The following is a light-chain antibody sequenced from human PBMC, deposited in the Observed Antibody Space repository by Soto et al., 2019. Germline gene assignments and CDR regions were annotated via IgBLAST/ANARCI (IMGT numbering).Light chain of an antibody. Sequence: EIVLTQSPGTLSLSPGERATLSCRASQSIRDNYLAWYQQKPGQAPGLLIYRASSRATGIPDRFSGSGSGTDFTLTISRLEPEDFVVYYCQQYGGSPATFGQGTRLEI. CDR1: QSIRDNY. CDR3: QQYGGSPAT. CDR2: RAS. J-gene: IGKJ5*01. V-gene: IGKV3-20*01.